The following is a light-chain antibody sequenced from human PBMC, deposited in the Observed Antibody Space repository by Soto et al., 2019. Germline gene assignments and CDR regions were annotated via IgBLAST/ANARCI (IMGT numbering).Light chain of an antibody. J-gene: IGKJ4*01. CDR3: QQYNHWPRMLS. CDR2: DKS. V-gene: IGKV3-15*01. CDR1: QSLTSN. Sequence: EIILTQSPATLYVSPGERATLSCRASQSLTSNLAWYQQRPGQAPRLLIYDKSTRATDIPARFSGSGSGTEFTLTIASLQSEDFAVYYCQQYNHWPRMLSFGGGTRV.